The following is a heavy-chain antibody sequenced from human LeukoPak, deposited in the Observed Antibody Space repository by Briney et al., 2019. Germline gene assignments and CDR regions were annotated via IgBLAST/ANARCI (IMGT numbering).Heavy chain of an antibody. V-gene: IGHV3-74*01. Sequence: GGSLRLSCAASGFTFTSYWMHWVRQAPGKGLVWVSCVDGDGSNTTYADSVKGRFTISRDNAKNTLYLQMNSLRAEDTAVYYCARPQHGDLYAFDIWGQGTMVTVSS. CDR2: VDGDGSNT. CDR1: GFTFTSYW. J-gene: IGHJ3*02. D-gene: IGHD4-17*01. CDR3: ARPQHGDLYAFDI.